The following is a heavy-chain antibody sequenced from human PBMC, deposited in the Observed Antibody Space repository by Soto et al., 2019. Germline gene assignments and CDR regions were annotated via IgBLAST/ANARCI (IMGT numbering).Heavy chain of an antibody. CDR1: GFTVSSNY. D-gene: IGHD3-10*01. Sequence: EVQLVESGGGLIQPGGSLRLSCAASGFTVSSNYMSWVRQAPGKGLEWVSVIYSGGSTYYADSVKGRFTISRDNSKNTLYLQMNSLRAEDTAVYYCARDAAGSYYGSGSKSHYYYYGMDVWGQGTTVTVSS. V-gene: IGHV3-53*01. CDR2: IYSGGST. CDR3: ARDAAGSYYGSGSKSHYYYYGMDV. J-gene: IGHJ6*02.